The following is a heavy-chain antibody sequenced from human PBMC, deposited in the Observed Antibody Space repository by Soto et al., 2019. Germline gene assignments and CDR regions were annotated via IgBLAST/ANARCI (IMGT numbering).Heavy chain of an antibody. CDR2: ISAYNGNT. Sequence: QVQLVQSGAEVKKPGASVKVSCKASGYTFTSYGISWVRQAPGQGLEWMGWISAYNGNTNYAQKLQGRVTMTTDTSTIIAIIHPRRLRSDDSVVSYCASSLPVGYGLVAESDWGQGTLVTVSS. V-gene: IGHV1-18*01. CDR3: ASSLPVGYGLVAESD. D-gene: IGHD5-18*01. CDR1: GYTFTSYG. J-gene: IGHJ4*02.